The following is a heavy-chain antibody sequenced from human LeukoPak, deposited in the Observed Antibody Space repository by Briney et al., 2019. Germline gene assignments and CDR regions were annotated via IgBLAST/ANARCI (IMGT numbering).Heavy chain of an antibody. V-gene: IGHV4-38-2*02. CDR3: ARAGGSYWARFDY. D-gene: IGHD1-26*01. CDR1: GGSISSYY. Sequence: SETLSLTCTVSGGSISSYYWSWIRQPPGKGLEWIGSIYHSGSTYYNPSLKSRVTISVDTSKNQFSLKLSSVTAADTAVYYCARAGGSYWARFDYWGQGTLVTVSS. CDR2: IYHSGST. J-gene: IGHJ4*02.